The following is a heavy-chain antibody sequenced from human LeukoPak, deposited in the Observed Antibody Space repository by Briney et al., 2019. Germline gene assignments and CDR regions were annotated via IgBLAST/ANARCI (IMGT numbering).Heavy chain of an antibody. J-gene: IGHJ4*02. CDR3: ARGAPGSSCSGGSCPYLDF. V-gene: IGHV1-8*01. CDR1: GYTFTSYD. D-gene: IGHD2-15*01. CDR2: VNPNSGHT. Sequence: ASVKVSCKASGYTFTSYDINWVRQAPGQGLEWMGWVNPNSGHTGFAQKLQGRVSMTTNTSISTAYMEVRSLKSEDTAVYYCARGAPGSSCSGGSCPYLDFWGQGTLVSVSS.